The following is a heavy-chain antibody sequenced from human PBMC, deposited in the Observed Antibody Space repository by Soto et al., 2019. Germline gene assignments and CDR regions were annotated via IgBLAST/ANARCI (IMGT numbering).Heavy chain of an antibody. D-gene: IGHD3-22*01. CDR2: ISHRGNT. J-gene: IGHJ4*02. V-gene: IGHV4-30-2*01. Sequence: QLHLQESGSGLVKPSQTLSLTCGVSGASISLVGYSWSWIRQPPGKCLEWIGYISHRGNTYYNPSLRSRVTISVDRSKNEFSLNLRSVTAADTDMYYCARYDSSSDFDYWGQGTLVTVSS. CDR1: GASISLVGYS. CDR3: ARYDSSSDFDY.